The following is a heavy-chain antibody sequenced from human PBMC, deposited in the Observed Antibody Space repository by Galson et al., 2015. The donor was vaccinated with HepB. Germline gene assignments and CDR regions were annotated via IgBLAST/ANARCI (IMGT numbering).Heavy chain of an antibody. D-gene: IGHD5-18*01. Sequence: SLRLACAASGFTFSDYYMSWIRQSPGKGLEWVSYISSSGSTIYYADSVKGRFTISRDNAKNSLYLQMNSLRAEDTAVYYCARDSGYSYGYPLGAFDIWGQGTMVTVSS. CDR2: ISSSGSTI. CDR1: GFTFSDYY. CDR3: ARDSGYSYGYPLGAFDI. V-gene: IGHV3-11*01. J-gene: IGHJ3*02.